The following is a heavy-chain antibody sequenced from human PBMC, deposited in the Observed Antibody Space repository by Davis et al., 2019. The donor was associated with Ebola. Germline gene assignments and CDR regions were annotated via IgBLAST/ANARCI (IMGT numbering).Heavy chain of an antibody. Sequence: MPSETLSLTCAVDGGSFSAYYWSWIRQPPGKGLEWIGEIYHTGDTNYNPSLKSRVTISVDTSKNQFSLKLSSVTAADTAVYYCARLQCSGGSCYSLYWGQGTLVTVSS. CDR3: ARLQCSGGSCYSLY. D-gene: IGHD2-15*01. V-gene: IGHV4-34*01. CDR1: GGSFSAYY. J-gene: IGHJ4*02. CDR2: IYHTGDT.